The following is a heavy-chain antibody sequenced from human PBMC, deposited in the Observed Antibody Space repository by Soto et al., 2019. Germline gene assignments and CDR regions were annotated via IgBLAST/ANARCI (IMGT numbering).Heavy chain of an antibody. CDR3: ASRPPYYYGSGSYGFDP. Sequence: QLQLQESGSGLVKPSQTLSLTCAVSGGSISSGGYSWSWIRQPPGKGLECIGYIYHSGSTYYNPSPTSRVTISVDRSKNQFSLKLSSVTAADTAVYYCASRPPYYYGSGSYGFDPWGQGTLVTVSS. CDR2: IYHSGST. D-gene: IGHD3-10*01. J-gene: IGHJ5*02. V-gene: IGHV4-30-2*01. CDR1: GGSISSGGYS.